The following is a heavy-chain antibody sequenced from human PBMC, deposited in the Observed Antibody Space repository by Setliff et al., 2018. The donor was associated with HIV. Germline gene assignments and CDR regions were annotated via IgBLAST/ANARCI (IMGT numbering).Heavy chain of an antibody. CDR3: VRHGNQWLVTVDY. Sequence: ETLSLTCTVSGDSISSTTYYWGWTRQPPGKGLEWIGSIYPSGSAFYNPSLKSPVTMSVDTSRNQFSLKLSSVTAADTAIYYCVRHGNQWLVTVDYWGQGTLVTVSS. CDR1: GDSISSTTYY. V-gene: IGHV4-39*01. CDR2: IYPSGSA. J-gene: IGHJ4*02. D-gene: IGHD6-19*01.